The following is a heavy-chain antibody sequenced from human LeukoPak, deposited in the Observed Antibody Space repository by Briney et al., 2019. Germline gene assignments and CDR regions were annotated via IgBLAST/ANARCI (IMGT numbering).Heavy chain of an antibody. J-gene: IGHJ4*02. V-gene: IGHV3-23*01. Sequence: GGSLKLSCEASGFTFSSYVMNWVRQAPGRGLQWVSVISEDGRTYYADSVKGRFTISRDNSKNTLYLQMNSLRAEDTAVYYCAKAYGSGSYSQTFDYWGQGTLVTVSS. CDR2: ISEDGRT. CDR1: GFTFSSYV. CDR3: AKAYGSGSYSQTFDY. D-gene: IGHD3-10*01.